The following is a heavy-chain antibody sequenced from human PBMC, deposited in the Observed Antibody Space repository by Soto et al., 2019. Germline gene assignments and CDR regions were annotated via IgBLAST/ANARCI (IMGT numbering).Heavy chain of an antibody. D-gene: IGHD2-8*01. CDR3: AKDATAVNGVWDPFDM. V-gene: IGHV3-23*01. CDR2: VGGSDTDK. Sequence: EVRLLESGGGVVQPGGSLRLSCAASGFTFSAYAMSWVRQAPGKGLQWVSGVGGSDTDKHYADSVRGRFTVSRDNSKNTLYLQMNSMSADDTAVYYCAKDATAVNGVWDPFDMWGQGTEVTFSS. CDR1: GFTFSAYA. J-gene: IGHJ3*02.